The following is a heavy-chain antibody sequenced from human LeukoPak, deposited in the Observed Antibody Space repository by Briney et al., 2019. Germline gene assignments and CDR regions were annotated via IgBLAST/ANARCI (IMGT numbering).Heavy chain of an antibody. CDR3: ARAETYPYGSGSYYNGHFDY. D-gene: IGHD3-10*01. Sequence: SETLSLTCTVSGGSISSYYWTWIRQPPGKGLEWIGFIHHSGTTNYNPSLKSRVTISTDASKNQFSLKLSSVTAADTAVYYCARAETYPYGSGSYYNGHFDYWGQGTLVTVSS. J-gene: IGHJ4*02. CDR2: IHHSGTT. V-gene: IGHV4-59*08. CDR1: GGSISSYY.